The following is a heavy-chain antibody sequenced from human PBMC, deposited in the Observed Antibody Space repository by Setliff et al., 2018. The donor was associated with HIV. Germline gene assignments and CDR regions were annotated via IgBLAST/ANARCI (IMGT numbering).Heavy chain of an antibody. J-gene: IGHJ4*02. V-gene: IGHV4-39*02. D-gene: IGHD5-18*01. CDR3: ARDPGYTSGSTFHFDY. CDR2: IYYSGSI. CDR1: GGSISSSSYY. Sequence: SETLSLTCTVSGGSISSSSYYWGWIRQPPGKGLEWIGSIYYSGSIYYNPSLKSRVTISVDTPNNHFSLRLSSVTAADTAVYFCARDPGYTSGSTFHFDYWGQGTLVTV.